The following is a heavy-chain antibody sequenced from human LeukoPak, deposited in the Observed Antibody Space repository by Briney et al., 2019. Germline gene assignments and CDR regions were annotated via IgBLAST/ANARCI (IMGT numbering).Heavy chain of an antibody. CDR3: ARDSYSSSWYDIDY. J-gene: IGHJ4*02. CDR2: ISYDGSNK. Sequence: PGGSLRLSCAASGFTFSSCAMHWVRQAPGKGLEWVAVISYDGSNKYYADSVKGRFTISRDNSKNTLYLQMNSLRAEDTAVYYCARDSYSSSWYDIDYWGQGTLVTVSS. D-gene: IGHD6-13*01. V-gene: IGHV3-30*04. CDR1: GFTFSSCA.